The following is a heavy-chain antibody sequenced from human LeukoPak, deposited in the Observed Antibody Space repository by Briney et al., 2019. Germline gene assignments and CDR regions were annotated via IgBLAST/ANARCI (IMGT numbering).Heavy chain of an antibody. J-gene: IGHJ3*02. V-gene: IGHV3-30*02. Sequence: GGSLRLSCAASGFTFSSYGMHWVRQAPGKGLEWVAFIRYDGSNKYYADSVEGRFTISRDNSKNTLYLQMDSLRAEDTAVYYCATDKSGSYAAFDIWGQGTMVTVSS. CDR3: ATDKSGSYAAFDI. CDR1: GFTFSSYG. D-gene: IGHD1-26*01. CDR2: IRYDGSNK.